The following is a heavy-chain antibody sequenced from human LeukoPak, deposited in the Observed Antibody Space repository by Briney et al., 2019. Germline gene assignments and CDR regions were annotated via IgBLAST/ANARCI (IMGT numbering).Heavy chain of an antibody. CDR1: GFTFSTYW. V-gene: IGHV3-74*01. CDR2: INSDGSST. Sequence: GGSLRLSCAASGFTFSTYWMHWVRQAPGKGLVWVSHINSDGSSTAYADSVKGRFSISRDNAKNTLYLQMNSLRAEDTAVYYCSKYSSSWHGMDVWGQGTTVTVSS. CDR3: SKYSSSWHGMDV. D-gene: IGHD6-13*01. J-gene: IGHJ6*02.